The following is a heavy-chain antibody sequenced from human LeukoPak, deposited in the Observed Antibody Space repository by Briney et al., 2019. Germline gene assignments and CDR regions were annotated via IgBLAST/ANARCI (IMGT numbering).Heavy chain of an antibody. V-gene: IGHV1-18*01. D-gene: IGHD3-3*01. J-gene: IGHJ6*02. CDR1: GYTFTSYG. CDR3: ARDFQDFGVVIRYYYGMDV. Sequence: ASVKVSCKASGYTFTSYGISWVRQAPGQGLEWMGWISAYNGNTNYAQKLQGRVTMTTDTSTSTAYVELRSLRSDDTAVYYCARDFQDFGVVIRYYYGMDVWGQGTTVTVSS. CDR2: ISAYNGNT.